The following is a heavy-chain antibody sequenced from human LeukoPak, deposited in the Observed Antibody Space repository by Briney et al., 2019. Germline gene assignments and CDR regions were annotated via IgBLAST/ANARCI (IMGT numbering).Heavy chain of an antibody. Sequence: GGSLRLSCAASGFTVSYNFMSWVRQAPGKGLAWVSVIHNSGSTFYADSVRGRFTISRDNSKNTLYLQMNSLRAEDTAVYYCARGGTRYDRRFVFDYWGQGVLATVSS. CDR1: GFTVSYNF. CDR2: IHNSGST. V-gene: IGHV3-66*01. D-gene: IGHD3-10*01. J-gene: IGHJ4*02. CDR3: ARGGTRYDRRFVFDY.